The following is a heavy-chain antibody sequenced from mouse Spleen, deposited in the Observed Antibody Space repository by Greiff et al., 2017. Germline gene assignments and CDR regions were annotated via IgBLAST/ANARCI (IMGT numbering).Heavy chain of an antibody. CDR2: INSNGGST. D-gene: IGHD1-1*01. CDR1: GFTFSSYG. Sequence: EVQLVESGGGLVQPGGSLKLSCAASGFTFSSYGMSWVRQTPDKRLELVATINSNGGSTYYPDSVKGRFTISRDNAKNTLYLQMSSLKSEDTAMYYCARDRGSSYVYYFDYWGQGTTLTVSS. J-gene: IGHJ2*01. CDR3: ARDRGSSYVYYFDY. V-gene: IGHV5-6-3*01.